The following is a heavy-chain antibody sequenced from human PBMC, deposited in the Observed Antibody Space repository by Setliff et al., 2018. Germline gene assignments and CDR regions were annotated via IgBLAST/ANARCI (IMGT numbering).Heavy chain of an antibody. D-gene: IGHD3-10*01. CDR3: ARSHYYASGNSHYYYMDV. CDR1: GGSISSDY. CDR2: FYHSASS. J-gene: IGHJ6*03. V-gene: IGHV4-59*08. Sequence: SEPLSLTCNVSGGSISSDYWAWIRQPPGKALEWIGYFYHSASSNYNPSLKGRVTMSADTSKKQLYLSLTSVSVADTAMYYCARSHYYASGNSHYYYMDVWGKGTAVTVSS.